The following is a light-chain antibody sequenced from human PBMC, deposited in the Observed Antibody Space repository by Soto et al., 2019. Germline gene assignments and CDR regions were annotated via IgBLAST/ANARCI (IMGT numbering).Light chain of an antibody. CDR2: AAS. V-gene: IGKV1D-12*01. J-gene: IGKJ4*01. CDR3: QQANSFPLT. Sequence: DLQMTQSPSSVSASVGDRVTITCRASQDIRTWLAWYQQRPGRAPKLLIYAASSLHGGAPSRFSGSGSGTEFTLTIRSLQPEDFATYYCQQANSFPLTFGGGTKVEIK. CDR1: QDIRTW.